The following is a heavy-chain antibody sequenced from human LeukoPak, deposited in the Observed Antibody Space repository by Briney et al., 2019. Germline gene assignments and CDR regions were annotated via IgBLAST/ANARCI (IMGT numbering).Heavy chain of an antibody. V-gene: IGHV4-61*01. CDR2: IYYSRST. D-gene: IGHD6-6*01. CDR1: GGSVSSGSYY. J-gene: IGHJ4*02. CDR3: ARDRYSSSPGFDY. Sequence: SETLSLTCTVSGGSVSSGSYYWSWIRQPPGKGLEWNGYIYYSRSTNYNPSRKSRVTISVDTSKNQFSLKLSSVTAADTAVYYCARDRYSSSPGFDYWGQGTLVTVSS.